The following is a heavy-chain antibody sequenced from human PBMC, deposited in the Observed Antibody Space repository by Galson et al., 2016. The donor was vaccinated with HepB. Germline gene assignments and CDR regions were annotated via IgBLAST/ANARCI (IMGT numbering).Heavy chain of an antibody. V-gene: IGHV4-39*01. CDR1: GASISSSSYY. Sequence: SETLSLTCRVSGASISSSSYYWGWIRQPPGKGLEWIGSMSYSESIYYNPSLNSRVSMSVDTSKNQFSLNLTSVSAADTAMYYCARHTVMGLLSYFNFWGPGTLVTVSS. J-gene: IGHJ4*02. D-gene: IGHD2-21*01. CDR2: MSYSESI. CDR3: ARHTVMGLLSYFNF.